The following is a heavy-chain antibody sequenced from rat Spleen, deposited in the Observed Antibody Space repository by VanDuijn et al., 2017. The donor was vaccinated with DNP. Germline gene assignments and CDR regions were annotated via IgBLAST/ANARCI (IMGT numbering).Heavy chain of an antibody. CDR2: ISYDGGST. CDR1: GFTFSDYY. CDR3: TTEGNWHCFDY. Sequence: EVQLVESGGGLVQPGRSLKLSCAASGFTFSDYYMAWVRQAPTKGLEWVASISYDGGSTYYRDSVKGRFTVSRDNGKNSLYLQMDSLRSEDTATYHCTTEGNWHCFDYWGQGVMVTVSS. V-gene: IGHV5-20*01. J-gene: IGHJ2*01. D-gene: IGHD5-1*01.